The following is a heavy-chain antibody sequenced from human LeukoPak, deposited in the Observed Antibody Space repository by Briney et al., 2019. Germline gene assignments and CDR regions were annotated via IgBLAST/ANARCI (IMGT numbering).Heavy chain of an antibody. D-gene: IGHD1-7*01. J-gene: IGHJ4*02. Sequence: ASVKVSCKASGGTFSSYAISWVRQAPGQGLEWMGGIIPIFGTANYAQKFQGRVTITADESTSTAYMELSSLRSEDTAVYYCAREGPPTGSTVPFDYWGQGTLVTVSS. CDR3: AREGPPTGSTVPFDY. CDR2: IIPIFGTA. V-gene: IGHV1-69*13. CDR1: GGTFSSYA.